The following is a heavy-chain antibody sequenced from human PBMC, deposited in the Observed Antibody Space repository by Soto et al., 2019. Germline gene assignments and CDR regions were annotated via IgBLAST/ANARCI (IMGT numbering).Heavy chain of an antibody. V-gene: IGHV1-69*13. CDR1: GGTFSSYA. CDR2: IIPIFGTA. CDR3: ARGYGTMVWGVTRYYYYGMDV. D-gene: IGHD3-10*01. J-gene: IGHJ6*02. Sequence: SVKVSCKASGGTFSSYAISWVRQAPGQGLEWMGGIIPIFGTANYAQKFQGRVTITADESTSTAYMELSSLRSEDTAVYYCARGYGTMVWGVTRYYYYGMDVWGQGTTVTVSS.